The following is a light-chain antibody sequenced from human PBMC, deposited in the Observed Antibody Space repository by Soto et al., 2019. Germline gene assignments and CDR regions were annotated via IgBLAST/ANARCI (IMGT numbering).Light chain of an antibody. CDR2: EGG. CDR1: SSDVGNYNL. J-gene: IGLJ3*02. Sequence: QSVLTQPASVSGSPGQSITISCTGTSSDVGNYNLVSWYQQYPGKAPKLMIYEGGKRPSGVSNRFSGSKSGNTASLTISGLHTEDEADYYCSSYTTTSTLWVFGGGTKLTVL. V-gene: IGLV2-14*02. CDR3: SSYTTTSTLWV.